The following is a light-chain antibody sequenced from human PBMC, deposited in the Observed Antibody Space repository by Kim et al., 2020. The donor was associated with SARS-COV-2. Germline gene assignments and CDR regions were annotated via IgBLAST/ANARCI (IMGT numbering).Light chain of an antibody. J-gene: IGKJ2*01. Sequence: SASGRDIVPITSRASQNINIYLNWYQQKPGKAPNLLIYATSNLESGVPSMFSGSRSGTTFTLTISSLRPEDFTTYYCQQRYIAPYTFGQGTKLEI. V-gene: IGKV1-39*01. CDR3: QQRYIAPYT. CDR2: ATS. CDR1: QNINIY.